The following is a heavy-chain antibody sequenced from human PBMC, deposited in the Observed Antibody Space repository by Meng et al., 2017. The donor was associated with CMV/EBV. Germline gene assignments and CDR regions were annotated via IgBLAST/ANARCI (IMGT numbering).Heavy chain of an antibody. J-gene: IGHJ6*02. V-gene: IGHV4-59*01. Sequence: AGSLRLSCTVSGGSISSYYWSWIRQPPGKGLEWIGYIYYSGSTNYNPSLKSRVTISVDTSKNQFSLKLSSVTAADTAVYYCARGADIVVVPAAIRPLGYYYGMDVWGQGTTVTVSS. CDR3: ARGADIVVVPAAIRPLGYYYGMDV. D-gene: IGHD2-2*02. CDR1: GGSISSYY. CDR2: IYYSGST.